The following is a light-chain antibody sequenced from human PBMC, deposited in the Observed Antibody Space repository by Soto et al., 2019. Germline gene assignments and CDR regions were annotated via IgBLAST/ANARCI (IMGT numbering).Light chain of an antibody. Sequence: EIVLTQSPGTLSLSPGERATLSFRASQSVSSSYLAWYQQKPGQAPRLLIYGASSRATGIPDRFSGSGSGTDFTLTISRLEPEDSAVYYCQQYVSSPTFGEGTRLEIK. V-gene: IGKV3-20*01. J-gene: IGKJ5*01. CDR1: QSVSSSY. CDR2: GAS. CDR3: QQYVSSPT.